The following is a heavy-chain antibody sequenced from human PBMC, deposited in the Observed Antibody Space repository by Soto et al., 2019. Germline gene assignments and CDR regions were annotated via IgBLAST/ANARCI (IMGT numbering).Heavy chain of an antibody. V-gene: IGHV1-69*13. Sequence: SVKVSCKASGGTFSSYAISWVRQAPGQGLEWMGGIIPIFGTANYAQKFQGRVTITADESTSTAYMELSSLRSEDTAVYYCARERNYYDSSGYYFIRYYYNGMDVWGQGTTVTVSS. D-gene: IGHD3-22*01. CDR2: IIPIFGTA. CDR1: GGTFSSYA. J-gene: IGHJ6*02. CDR3: ARERNYYDSSGYYFIRYYYNGMDV.